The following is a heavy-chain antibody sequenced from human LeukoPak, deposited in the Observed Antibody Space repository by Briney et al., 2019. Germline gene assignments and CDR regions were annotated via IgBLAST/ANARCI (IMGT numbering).Heavy chain of an antibody. CDR2: IKSKTDGGTT. Sequence: GGSLRLSCAASGFTFSNAWMSWVRQAPGKGLEWVGRIKSKTDGGTTDYAAPVKGRLTISRDDSKNTLYLEMNSLKTEDTAVYYCTTDTEYYYDSSGYYSLDYWGQGTLVTVSS. V-gene: IGHV3-15*01. CDR3: TTDTEYYYDSSGYYSLDY. J-gene: IGHJ4*02. CDR1: GFTFSNAW. D-gene: IGHD3-22*01.